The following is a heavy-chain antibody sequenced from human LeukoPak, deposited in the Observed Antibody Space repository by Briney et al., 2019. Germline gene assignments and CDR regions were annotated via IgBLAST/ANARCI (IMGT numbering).Heavy chain of an antibody. Sequence: SETLSLTCTVSGVSISSYYWSWIRQPAGKGLEWIGRIYTSRSTNYNPSLKSRVTMSVDTSKNQFSLKLNSVTAADTAVYYCARAHDYGGNPNDYWGQGTLVTVSS. D-gene: IGHD4-23*01. CDR2: IYTSRST. CDR1: GVSISSYY. CDR3: ARAHDYGGNPNDY. J-gene: IGHJ4*02. V-gene: IGHV4-4*07.